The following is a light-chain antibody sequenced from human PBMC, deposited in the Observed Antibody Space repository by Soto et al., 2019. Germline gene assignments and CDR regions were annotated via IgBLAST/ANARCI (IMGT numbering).Light chain of an antibody. CDR2: GAS. V-gene: IGKV3-20*01. CDR1: QSVSSSF. CDR3: QQYGRSPPWT. Sequence: EIVLTQSPGTLSLSPGEGVTLSCRASQSVSSSFLAWYQQKPGQAPRLLIYGASSRATGIPDRFTGSGSGTDFTLTIRRLEPEDFAVYYCQQYGRSPPWTFGQGTKVEIK. J-gene: IGKJ1*01.